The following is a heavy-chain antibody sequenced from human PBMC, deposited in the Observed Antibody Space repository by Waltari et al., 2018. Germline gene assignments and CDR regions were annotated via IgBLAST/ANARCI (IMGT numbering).Heavy chain of an antibody. V-gene: IGHV1-69*05. J-gene: IGHJ5*02. D-gene: IGHD6-13*01. Sequence: QVQLVQSGAEVKKPGASVKVSCKASGYTFTSYGISWVRQAPGQGLEWMGGIIPIFGTANYAQKFQGRVTITTDESTSTAYMELSSLGSEDTAVYYCAREGANSQQLVPWFDPWGQGTLVTVSS. CDR1: GYTFTSYG. CDR2: IIPIFGTA. CDR3: AREGANSQQLVPWFDP.